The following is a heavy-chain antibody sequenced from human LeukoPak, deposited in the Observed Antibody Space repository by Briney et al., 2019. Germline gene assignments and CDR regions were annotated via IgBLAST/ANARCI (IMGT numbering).Heavy chain of an antibody. D-gene: IGHD3-16*01. CDR1: GGSFSGHY. CDR3: ARGLAGEFDY. J-gene: IGHJ4*02. CDR2: IYYSGST. V-gene: IGHV4-34*01. Sequence: PSETLSLTCAVYGGSFSGHYWNWIRQPPGKGLEWIGSIYYSGSTYYNPSLKSRVTISVDTSKNQFSLKLSSVTAADTAVYYCARGLAGEFDYWGQGTLVTVSS.